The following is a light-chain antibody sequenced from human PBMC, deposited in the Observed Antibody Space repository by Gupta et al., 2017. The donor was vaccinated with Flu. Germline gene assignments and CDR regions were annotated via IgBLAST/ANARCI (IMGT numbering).Light chain of an antibody. Sequence: GTDIGRKTLHWCQQKPGQAPMLLIYDESDQPSGIPARFSGSLSGGKAALTLTGVQDEDEADYYCQVSDTDNGHWVFGGGTMLTVL. V-gene: IGLV3-21*01. CDR2: DES. CDR1: DIGRKT. CDR3: QVSDTDNGHWV. J-gene: IGLJ3*02.